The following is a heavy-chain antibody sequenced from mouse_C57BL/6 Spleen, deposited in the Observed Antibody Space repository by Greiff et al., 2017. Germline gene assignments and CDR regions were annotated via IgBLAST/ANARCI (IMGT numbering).Heavy chain of an antibody. V-gene: IGHV1-55*01. D-gene: IGHD2-3*01. CDR3: ARGLAYDGYYDY. CDR1: GYTFTSYW. J-gene: IGHJ2*01. Sequence: QVQLQQPGAELVKPGASVKMSCKASGYTFTSYWITWVKQRPGQGLEWIGDIYPGSGSTNYNEKFKSKATLTVDTSSSTAYMQLSSLTSEDSAVYYCARGLAYDGYYDYWGQGTTRTVSS. CDR2: IYPGSGST.